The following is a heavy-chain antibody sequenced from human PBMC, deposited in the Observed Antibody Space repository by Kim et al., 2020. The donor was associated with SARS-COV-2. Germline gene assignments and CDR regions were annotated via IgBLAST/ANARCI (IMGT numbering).Heavy chain of an antibody. CDR1: GFNFGGSA. D-gene: IGHD3-3*01. Sequence: GGSLRLSCAASGFNFGGSAMHWVRQAPGKGLEWAGRIKSKINGYATGYAASVKGRFTISRDDSKNTAYLQINSLKTEDTAVYYCTREDDMWSGYEAWFDPWGQGTLVTVSS. V-gene: IGHV3-73*01. J-gene: IGHJ5*02. CDR3: TREDDMWSGYEAWFDP. CDR2: IKSKINGYAT.